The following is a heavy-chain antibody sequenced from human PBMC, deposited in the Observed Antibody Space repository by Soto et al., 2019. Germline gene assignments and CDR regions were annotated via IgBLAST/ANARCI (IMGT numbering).Heavy chain of an antibody. V-gene: IGHV4-30-4*01. Sequence: QVQLQESGPGLVKPSQTLSLTCTVSGGSISSGDYYWSWIRQPPGKGLEWIGYIYYSGKTYYNPSIKSRLTTSVDTSKNHCSLKLSYVTAADTAVYYCASLNSSDPYALDYWGQGTLVNVS. J-gene: IGHJ4*02. CDR2: IYYSGKT. D-gene: IGHD3-22*01. CDR3: ASLNSSDPYALDY. CDR1: GGSISSGDYY.